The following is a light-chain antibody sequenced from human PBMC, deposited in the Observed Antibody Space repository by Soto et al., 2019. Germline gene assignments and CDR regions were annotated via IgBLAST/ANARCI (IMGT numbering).Light chain of an antibody. V-gene: IGKV3-20*01. CDR1: QSVSGNY. J-gene: IGKJ2*01. Sequence: DIVLTQSPGTLSLSPGERATLSCRASQSVSGNYFAWYQQKPGQAPRLLIYPVSGRATGIPDRFSGSGSGTDFTLTISRLEPEDFAVYYCQQYGSSPGTFGQGTKLEIK. CDR3: QQYGSSPGT. CDR2: PVS.